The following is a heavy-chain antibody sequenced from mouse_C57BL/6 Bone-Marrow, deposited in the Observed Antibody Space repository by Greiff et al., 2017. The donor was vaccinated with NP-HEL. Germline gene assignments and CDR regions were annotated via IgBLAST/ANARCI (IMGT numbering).Heavy chain of an antibody. D-gene: IGHD2-3*01. V-gene: IGHV2-2*01. CDR2: IWSGGST. Sequence: QVQLQQSGPGLVQPSQSLSITCTVSGFSLTSYGVHWVRQSPGKGLEWLGVIWSGGSTDYNAAFISRLSISKDNSKSQVFFKMNSLQADDTAIYYCARGAIYDGYLGYWGQGTTLTVSS. CDR3: ARGAIYDGYLGY. CDR1: GFSLTSYG. J-gene: IGHJ2*01.